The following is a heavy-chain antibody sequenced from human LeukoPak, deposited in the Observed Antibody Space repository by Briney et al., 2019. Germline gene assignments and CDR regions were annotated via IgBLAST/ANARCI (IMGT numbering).Heavy chain of an antibody. CDR1: GFTFSSYW. J-gene: IGHJ4*02. CDR3: ARDPSLYDSSGYFDY. Sequence: GGSLRLSCAASGFTFSSYWMHWVRQAPGKGLVWVSRINSDGSSTSYADSVKGRFTIPRDNAKNTLYLQMNSLRAEDTAVYYCARDPSLYDSSGYFDYWGQGTLVTVSS. D-gene: IGHD3-22*01. V-gene: IGHV3-74*01. CDR2: INSDGSST.